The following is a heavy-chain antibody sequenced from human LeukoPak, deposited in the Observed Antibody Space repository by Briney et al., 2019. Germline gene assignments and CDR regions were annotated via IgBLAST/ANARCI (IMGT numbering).Heavy chain of an antibody. CDR1: GFTSTGYY. Sequence: ASVKVSCKASGFTSTGYYIHWVRQAPGQGLEWMGYINPHSGGTNSPQKFQGRITMTTDTSISAAYMELSSLISDDTAMYYCVREGNELLSKNFDYWGQGTLVTVSS. D-gene: IGHD2-21*02. CDR3: VREGNELLSKNFDY. V-gene: IGHV1-2*02. J-gene: IGHJ4*02. CDR2: INPHSGGT.